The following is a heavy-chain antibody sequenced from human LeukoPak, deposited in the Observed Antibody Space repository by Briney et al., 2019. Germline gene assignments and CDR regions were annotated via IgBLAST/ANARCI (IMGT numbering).Heavy chain of an antibody. D-gene: IGHD2-8*01. CDR1: GGSISSSSYY. J-gene: IGHJ4*02. V-gene: IGHV4-39*01. Sequence: KASETLSLTCTVSGGSISSSSYYWGWIRQPPGKGLEWIGSIYYSGSTYYNPSLKSRVTISVDTSKNQFSLKLSSVTAADTAVYYCARHQVHCTKGVCYRGGPFDYWGQGTLVTVSS. CDR2: IYYSGST. CDR3: ARHQVHCTKGVCYRGGPFDY.